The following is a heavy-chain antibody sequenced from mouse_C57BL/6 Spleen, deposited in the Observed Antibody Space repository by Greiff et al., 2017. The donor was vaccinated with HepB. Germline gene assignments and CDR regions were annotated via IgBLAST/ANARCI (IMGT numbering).Heavy chain of an antibody. Sequence: QVQLQQPGAELVRPGSSVKLSCKASGYTFTSYWMHWVKQRPIQGLEWIGNIDPSDSETHYNQKFKDKATLTVDKSSSTAYMQLSSLTSEDSAVYYCARSEVPPYYFDYWGQGTTLTVSS. J-gene: IGHJ2*01. V-gene: IGHV1-52*01. CDR1: GYTFTSYW. CDR3: ARSEVPPYYFDY. CDR2: IDPSDSET.